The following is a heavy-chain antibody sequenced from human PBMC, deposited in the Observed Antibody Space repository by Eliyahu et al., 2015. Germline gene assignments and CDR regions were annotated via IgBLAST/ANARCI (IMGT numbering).Heavy chain of an antibody. V-gene: IGHV3-11*01. Sequence: QVQLVESGGGLVKPGGSLRLSCEASGFXLSDYYISWXRQVPGKGLEGISYISTSGSSIYYADSVKGRFTVSRDNVKNSLFLQMNSLRAEDTAVYYCARDLGYFYGSGNSPGYWGQGTPVTVSP. CDR2: ISTSGSSI. D-gene: IGHD3-10*01. CDR1: GFXLSDYY. CDR3: ARDLGYFYGSGNSPGY. J-gene: IGHJ4*02.